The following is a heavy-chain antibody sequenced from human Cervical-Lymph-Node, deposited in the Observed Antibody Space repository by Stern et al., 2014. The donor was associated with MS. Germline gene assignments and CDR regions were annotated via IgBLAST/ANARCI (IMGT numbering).Heavy chain of an antibody. CDR2: IYYSGTT. CDR3: ARATDL. Sequence: HVQLQESGPGLLRPSETLSLTCTVSGASITSYYWSWIRKPPGKGLEWIGYIYYSGTTNYNASLKGRVAISIDTSKTQFSLRLSSVTAADTAVYYCARATDLWGQGTLVTVSS. CDR1: GASITSYY. J-gene: IGHJ5*02. V-gene: IGHV4-59*01.